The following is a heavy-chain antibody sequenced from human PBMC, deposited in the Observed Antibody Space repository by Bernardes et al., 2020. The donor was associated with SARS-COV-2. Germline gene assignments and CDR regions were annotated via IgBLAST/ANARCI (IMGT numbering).Heavy chain of an antibody. Sequence: GGSLRLSCAASGFTFRRYWMHWVRQGPGKGLVWVSRINGDGRTTTYADSVKGRFTISRDNGKNTLSLQMNSLRVEDTAVYYCVRGPSDGHGRFEYWGQGALVTVSS. V-gene: IGHV3-74*01. CDR1: GFTFRRYW. CDR2: INGDGRTT. J-gene: IGHJ4*02. CDR3: VRGPSDGHGRFEY.